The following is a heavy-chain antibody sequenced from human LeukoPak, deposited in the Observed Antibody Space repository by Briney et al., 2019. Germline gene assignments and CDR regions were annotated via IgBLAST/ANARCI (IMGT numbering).Heavy chain of an antibody. J-gene: IGHJ4*02. Sequence: SVKVSSKASGGTFSSHAISWVRQAPGQGLEWVGGLIPVFGTTNYAEKFQGRVTITTDESTRTSYMELRSLKSDDTAVYYCARGKSGYDYGLDHWGQGILVIVSS. D-gene: IGHD5-12*01. CDR2: LIPVFGTT. CDR1: GGTFSSHA. V-gene: IGHV1-69*05. CDR3: ARGKSGYDYGLDH.